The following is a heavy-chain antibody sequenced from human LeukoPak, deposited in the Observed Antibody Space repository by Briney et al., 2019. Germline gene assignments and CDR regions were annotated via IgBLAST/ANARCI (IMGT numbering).Heavy chain of an antibody. Sequence: SETLSLTCTVSGGSVSSGSYYWSWIRQPPGKGLEWIGYIYYSGSTNYNPSLKSRVTISVDTSKNQFSLKLSSVTAADTAVYYCARVGSGYYYYFDYWGQGTLVTVSS. J-gene: IGHJ4*02. CDR3: ARVGSGYYYYFDY. CDR2: IYYSGST. V-gene: IGHV4-61*01. D-gene: IGHD3-22*01. CDR1: GGSVSSGSYY.